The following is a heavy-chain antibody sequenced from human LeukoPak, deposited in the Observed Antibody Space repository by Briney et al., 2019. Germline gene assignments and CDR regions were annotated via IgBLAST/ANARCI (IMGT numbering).Heavy chain of an antibody. Sequence: ASVKVSCKASGYTFTSYGISWVRQAPGQGLEWMGWISAYNGNTNYAQKLQGRVTMTTDTSTSTAYMELRSLRSEDTAVYYCARDHRTESDGYYFVNELWYFDLWGRGTLVTVSS. CDR3: ARDHRTESDGYYFVNELWYFDL. V-gene: IGHV1-18*01. CDR1: GYTFTSYG. D-gene: IGHD3-22*01. J-gene: IGHJ2*01. CDR2: ISAYNGNT.